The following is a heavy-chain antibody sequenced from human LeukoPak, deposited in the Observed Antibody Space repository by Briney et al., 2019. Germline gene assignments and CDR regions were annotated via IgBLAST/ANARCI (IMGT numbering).Heavy chain of an antibody. CDR1: GFTFSSSA. Sequence: GGSLRLSCAASGFTFSSSAMSWVRQAPGKGLEWVSSISGSGSGGSTYYADSVKGRFTISRDNSKNTLYLQMNSLRAEDSAVYYCAKDYVVGSIDYWGQGTLVTVSS. V-gene: IGHV3-23*01. J-gene: IGHJ4*02. CDR2: ISGSGSGGST. D-gene: IGHD2-21*01. CDR3: AKDYVVGSIDY.